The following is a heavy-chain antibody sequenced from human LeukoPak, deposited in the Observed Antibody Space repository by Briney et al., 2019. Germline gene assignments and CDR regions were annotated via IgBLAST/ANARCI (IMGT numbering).Heavy chain of an antibody. CDR3: ARTVVANLGTFYYYMDV. CDR2: VYTSGST. Sequence: SQTLSLTCTVSGGSISSGGYFWSWIRQPAGRGLEWIGRVYTSGSTNYNSSLRSRVTMSVDTSKNQFSLKLTSVTAADAAVYYCARTVVANLGTFYYYMDVWGKGTTVTVSS. CDR1: GGSISSGGYF. V-gene: IGHV4-61*02. J-gene: IGHJ6*03. D-gene: IGHD2-15*01.